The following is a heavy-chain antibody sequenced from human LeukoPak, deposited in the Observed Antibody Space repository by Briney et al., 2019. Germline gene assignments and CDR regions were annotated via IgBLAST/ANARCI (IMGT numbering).Heavy chain of an antibody. V-gene: IGHV3-21*01. D-gene: IGHD3-22*01. J-gene: IGHJ5*02. CDR1: GFTFSTYS. CDR2: ITGSSSFI. CDR3: ERNYDSSDYGYNWFDP. Sequence: GGSLRLSCAASGFTFSTYSMNWVRQAPGKGLEWVSSITGSSSFIYYADSVKGRFTISRDNARNSLHLQMNSLRAEDTAVYYCERNYDSSDYGYNWFDPWGQGTLATVSS.